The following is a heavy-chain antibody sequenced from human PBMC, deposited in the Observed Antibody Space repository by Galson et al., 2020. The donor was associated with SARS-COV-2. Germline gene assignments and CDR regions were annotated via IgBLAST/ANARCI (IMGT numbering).Heavy chain of an antibody. CDR3: ATLGSLGDPYSYYYYYYYMDV. CDR2: FDPEDGET. V-gene: IGHV1-24*01. J-gene: IGHJ6*03. Sequence: ASVKVSCKVSGYTLTALCLHWVRQDPGKGLEWMGGFDPEDGETNYAQQFQRRVTMTEDTSTDTDYMELISLGSEDTAVYYCATLGSLGDPYSYYYYYYYMDVWGKGTTVTISS. D-gene: IGHD3-10*01. CDR1: GYTLTALC.